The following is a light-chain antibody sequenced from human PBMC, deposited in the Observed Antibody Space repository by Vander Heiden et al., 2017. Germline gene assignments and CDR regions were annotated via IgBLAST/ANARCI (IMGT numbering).Light chain of an antibody. Sequence: IVMTPSPLSLSVTPWAPASISCRSSQSLRHSNGFNSVEWYLKKPGQSKQLLIWVGTSRASGVPDRSGGRGAGKDFTLKSSRVEAEDVGVYYCMQALKRPLTFGRGTKVDIK. CDR1: QSLRHSNGFNS. CDR2: VGT. V-gene: IGKV2-28*01. J-gene: IGKJ3*01. CDR3: MQALKRPLT.